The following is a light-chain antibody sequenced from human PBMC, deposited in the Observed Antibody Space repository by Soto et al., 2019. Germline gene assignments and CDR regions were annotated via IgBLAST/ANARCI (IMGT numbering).Light chain of an antibody. J-gene: IGKJ1*01. V-gene: IGKV1-5*03. Sequence: DIQMTQSPSTLSGSVGDRVTITCRASQTISSWLAWYQQKPGKAPKLLIYKASTLKSGVPSRFSGSGSGTEFTLTISSLQPYDFATYYCQHYNSYSEAFGQGTKVELK. CDR2: KAS. CDR1: QTISSW. CDR3: QHYNSYSEA.